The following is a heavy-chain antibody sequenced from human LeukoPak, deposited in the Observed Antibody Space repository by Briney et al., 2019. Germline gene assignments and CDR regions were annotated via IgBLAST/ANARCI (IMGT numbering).Heavy chain of an antibody. CDR3: ARDRGPSVDDY. V-gene: IGHV1-2*02. Sequence: GASVKVSCKASGYTFTGYYMHWVRQAPGQGLEWMGWIDPNSGGTIYAQNFQGRVTMTRDTSISTAYMELSRLTSDDTAVYFCARDRGPSVDDYWGQGTLVTVSS. CDR2: IDPNSGGT. D-gene: IGHD3-10*01. J-gene: IGHJ4*02. CDR1: GYTFTGYY.